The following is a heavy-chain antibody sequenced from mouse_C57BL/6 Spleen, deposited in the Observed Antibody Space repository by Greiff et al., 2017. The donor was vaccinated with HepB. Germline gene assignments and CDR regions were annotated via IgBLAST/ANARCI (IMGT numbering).Heavy chain of an antibody. V-gene: IGHV1-55*01. CDR3: ARGRGYGNYPLDY. CDR1: GYTFTGYW. Sequence: QVQLQQPGAELVKPGASVKMSCKASGYTFTGYWITWVKQRPGQGLEWIGDIYPGSGSTNYNEKFKSKATLTVDTSSSTAYMQLSSLTSEDSAVYYCARGRGYGNYPLDYWGQGTTLTVSS. CDR2: IYPGSGST. J-gene: IGHJ2*01. D-gene: IGHD2-1*01.